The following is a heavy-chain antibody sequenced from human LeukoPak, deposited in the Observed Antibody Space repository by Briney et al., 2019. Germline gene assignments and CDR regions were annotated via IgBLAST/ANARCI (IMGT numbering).Heavy chain of an antibody. Sequence: GGSLRLSCAASGFTFSTYSMNWVRQAPGQGLEWLSYISSGSSTIYYADSVKGRFTISRDNAKNSLYLQVISLRAEDTAVYYCARGPSIAARYDAFDIWGQGTMVTVSS. D-gene: IGHD6-6*01. V-gene: IGHV3-48*04. CDR2: ISSGSSTI. CDR3: ARGPSIAARYDAFDI. J-gene: IGHJ3*02. CDR1: GFTFSTYS.